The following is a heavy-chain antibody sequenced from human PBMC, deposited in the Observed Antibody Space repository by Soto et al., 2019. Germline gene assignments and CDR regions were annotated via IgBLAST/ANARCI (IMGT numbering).Heavy chain of an antibody. D-gene: IGHD6-19*01. CDR3: ARDRAVAGVFDY. Sequence: GGSLRLSCAASGFTFSSYSMNWVRQAPGKGLEWVSSISSSSSYIYYSDSVKGRVTISRDNAKNSLYLQMNGLRAEDTAVYYCARDRAVAGVFDYWGQGTLVTVSS. J-gene: IGHJ4*02. CDR1: GFTFSSYS. V-gene: IGHV3-21*01. CDR2: ISSSSSYI.